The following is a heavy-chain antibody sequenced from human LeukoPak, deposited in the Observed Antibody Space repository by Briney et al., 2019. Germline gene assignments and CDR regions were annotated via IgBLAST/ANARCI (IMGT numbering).Heavy chain of an antibody. CDR2: ISAYNGNT. CDR1: GYTFTSYG. CDR3: ARAPYCSSTSCYDPYDY. V-gene: IGHV1-18*01. J-gene: IGHJ4*02. Sequence: ASVKVSCKASGYTFTSYGISWVRQAPGQGLEWMGWISAYNGNTNYAQKLQGRVTMTTDTSTSTAYMELRSLRSDDTAVYYCARAPYCSSTSCYDPYDYWGQGTLVTVSS. D-gene: IGHD2-2*01.